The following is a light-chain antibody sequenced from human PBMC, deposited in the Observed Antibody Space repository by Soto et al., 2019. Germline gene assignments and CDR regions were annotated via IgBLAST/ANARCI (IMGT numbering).Light chain of an antibody. Sequence: LTQPASVSGSPGQSITISCTGTSSDVGSYNLVSWHQQHPGKAPKLMIYEVSKRPSGVSNRFSGSKSGNTASLTISGLQAEDEAGYYCCSYAGSSTVFGTGTKVTVL. V-gene: IGLV2-23*02. CDR2: EVS. CDR3: CSYAGSSTV. J-gene: IGLJ1*01. CDR1: SSDVGSYNL.